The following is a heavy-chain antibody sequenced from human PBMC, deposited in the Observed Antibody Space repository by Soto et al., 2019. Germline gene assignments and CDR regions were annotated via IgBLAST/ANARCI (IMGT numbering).Heavy chain of an antibody. V-gene: IGHV4-59*08. CDR1: GGSISSYY. CDR2: IYYSGST. D-gene: IGHD3-10*01. J-gene: IGHJ4*02. Sequence: PSETLSLTCTVSGGSISSYYWSWIRQPPGKGLEWIGYIYYSGSTNYNPSLKSRVTISVVTSKNQFSLKLSSMTAADTAVYYCARHNYGSGSTYFDYWGQGTLVTVSS. CDR3: ARHNYGSGSTYFDY.